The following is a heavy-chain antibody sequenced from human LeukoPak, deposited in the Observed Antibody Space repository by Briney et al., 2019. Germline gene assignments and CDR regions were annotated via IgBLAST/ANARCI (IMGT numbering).Heavy chain of an antibody. Sequence: TAGGTLTLSCAASGFTFSSYSMNWVRQAPGKELERVSSISNSSSYIYYADSVKGRFTISRDNAKNSLYLQMNSLRAEDTAVYYCARGRVVVPAAMHYYYYYGMDVWGQGTTVTVSS. V-gene: IGHV3-21*01. CDR1: GFTFSSYS. CDR3: ARGRVVVPAAMHYYYYYGMDV. D-gene: IGHD2-2*01. J-gene: IGHJ6*02. CDR2: ISNSSSYI.